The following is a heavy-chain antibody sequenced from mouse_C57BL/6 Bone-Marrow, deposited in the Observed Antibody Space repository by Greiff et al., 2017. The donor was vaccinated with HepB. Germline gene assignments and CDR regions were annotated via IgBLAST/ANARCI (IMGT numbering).Heavy chain of an antibody. V-gene: IGHV1-5*01. CDR3: TRDSYLYWYFDV. CDR2: IYPGNSDT. Sequence: VQLQQPGAEFVKPGASVKMSCKTSGYTFTSYWMHWVKQRPGQGLEWIGAIYPGNSDTSYNQKFKGKAKLTAVTSASTAYMELSSLTNEDSAVYYCTRDSYLYWYFDVWGTGTTVTVSS. CDR1: GYTFTSYW. J-gene: IGHJ1*03. D-gene: IGHD5-5*01.